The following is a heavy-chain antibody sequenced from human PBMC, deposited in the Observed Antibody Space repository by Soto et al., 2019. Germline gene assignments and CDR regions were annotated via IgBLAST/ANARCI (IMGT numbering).Heavy chain of an antibody. Sequence: SGPALVNPXETLTLTCTVSGFSLSNARMGVSWIRQPPGKALEWLAHIFSNDEKSYSTSLKSRLTISKDTSKSQVVLTMTNMDPVDTATYHCARYGSGSYYVGRFDPWGQGTLVTVSS. J-gene: IGHJ5*02. CDR3: ARYGSGSYYVGRFDP. CDR2: IFSNDEK. D-gene: IGHD3-10*01. CDR1: GFSLSNARMG. V-gene: IGHV2-26*01.